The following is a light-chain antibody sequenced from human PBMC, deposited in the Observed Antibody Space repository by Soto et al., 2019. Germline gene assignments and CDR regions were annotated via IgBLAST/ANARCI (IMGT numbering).Light chain of an antibody. J-gene: IGLJ1*01. CDR1: SSDVGGYNY. CDR2: DVS. CDR3: CSYAGSYPFV. V-gene: IGLV2-11*01. Sequence: QSVLTQPASASGSPGQSITISCTGTSSDVGGYNYVSWYQQHPAKAPKLIIFDVSKRPSGVPNRFSGSKSGNTASLTISGLQAEDEADYYCCSYAGSYPFVFGTGTKVTVL.